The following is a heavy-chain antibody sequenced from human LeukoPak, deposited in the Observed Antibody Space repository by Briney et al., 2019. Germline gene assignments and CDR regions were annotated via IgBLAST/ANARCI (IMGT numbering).Heavy chain of an antibody. CDR1: GFTFNDHA. D-gene: IGHD6-19*01. Sequence: GGSLRLSCAASGFTFNDHAMYWVRQAPGKGLEWVSAISSSGDSTFYADSVRGRFTISRDKSKNTLYLQMNSLRAEDTAVYYCAKGGGGWFFDSWGQGTLVAVSS. V-gene: IGHV3-23*01. J-gene: IGHJ4*02. CDR3: AKGGGGWFFDS. CDR2: ISSSGDST.